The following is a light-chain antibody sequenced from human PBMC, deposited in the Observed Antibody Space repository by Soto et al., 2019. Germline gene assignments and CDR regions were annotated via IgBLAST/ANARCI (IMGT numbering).Light chain of an antibody. Sequence: QLVLTQPPSVSGAPGQRVTISCTGSSSNIGAGYDVHWYQQLPGTAPKLLIYGNSNRPSGVPDRFSGSKSGTSASLASTGRQAEDEADYYCQSYDSSLSGSWVFGGGTKLTVL. V-gene: IGLV1-40*01. CDR1: SSNIGAGYD. CDR2: GNS. J-gene: IGLJ3*02. CDR3: QSYDSSLSGSWV.